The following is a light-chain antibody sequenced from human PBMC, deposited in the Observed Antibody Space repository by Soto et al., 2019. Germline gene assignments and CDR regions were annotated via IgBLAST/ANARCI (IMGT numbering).Light chain of an antibody. Sequence: QSALTQPASVSGSPGQSITISCTGTSSDVGGYNYVSWYQQHPGKAPKLMIYDVSNRPSGVSNRFSGSKSGNTASLTISGLHAEDEADYYCSSYTSSSTSNYVFGTGTKLTVL. V-gene: IGLV2-14*01. CDR3: SSYTSSSTSNYV. CDR1: SSDVGGYNY. CDR2: DVS. J-gene: IGLJ1*01.